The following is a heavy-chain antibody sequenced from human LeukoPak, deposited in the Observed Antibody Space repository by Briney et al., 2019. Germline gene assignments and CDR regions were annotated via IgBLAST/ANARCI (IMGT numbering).Heavy chain of an antibody. CDR2: IYHSGST. CDR1: GGSFSGYY. Sequence: KPSETLSLTCAVYGGSFSGYYWSWIRQPPGKGLEWIGSIYHSGSTYYNPSLKSRVTISVDTSKNQFSLKLSSVTAADTAVYYCARDHYGSGSYHRDYWGQGTLVTVSS. J-gene: IGHJ4*02. V-gene: IGHV4-34*01. CDR3: ARDHYGSGSYHRDY. D-gene: IGHD3-10*01.